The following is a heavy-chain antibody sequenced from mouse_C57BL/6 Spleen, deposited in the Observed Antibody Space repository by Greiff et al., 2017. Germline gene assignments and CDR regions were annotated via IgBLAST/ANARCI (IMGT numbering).Heavy chain of an antibody. D-gene: IGHD2-2*01. Sequence: EVQLQQSGAELVKPGASVKLSCKASGYTFTDYYMHWVKQSPGKSLEWIGDINPNNGGTSYNQKFKGKATLTVDKSSSTAYMELRSLTSEDSAVYYCARRDIYYGYPDYWGQGTTLTVSS. V-gene: IGHV1-26*01. CDR1: GYTFTDYY. CDR2: INPNNGGT. CDR3: ARRDIYYGYPDY. J-gene: IGHJ2*01.